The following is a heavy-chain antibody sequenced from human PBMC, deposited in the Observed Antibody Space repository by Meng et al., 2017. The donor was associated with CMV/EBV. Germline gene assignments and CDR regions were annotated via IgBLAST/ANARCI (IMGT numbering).Heavy chain of an antibody. CDR1: GFTFSSYG. D-gene: IGHD4-17*01. V-gene: IGHV3-30*02. CDR2: IRYDGSNK. Sequence: GESLKIPCAASGFTFSSYGMHWVRQAPGKGLEWVAFIRYDGSNKYYADSVKGRFTISRDNSKNTLYLQMNSLRAEDTAVYYCRTVTDDYWGQGTLVTVSS. CDR3: RTVTDDY. J-gene: IGHJ4*02.